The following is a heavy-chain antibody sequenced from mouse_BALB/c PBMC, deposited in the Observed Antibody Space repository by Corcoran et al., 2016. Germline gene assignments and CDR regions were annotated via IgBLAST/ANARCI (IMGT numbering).Heavy chain of an antibody. Sequence: QIQLVQSGPELKKPGETVKISCKASGYTFTNYGMNWVKQAPGKGLKWMGWINTYTGEPTYADDFKGRFAFSLETSASTAYLQINNLKNEDTATYFCAREDFYAMDYWGQGTSVTVSS. V-gene: IGHV9-3-1*01. CDR1: GYTFTNYG. J-gene: IGHJ4*01. CDR3: AREDFYAMDY. CDR2: INTYTGEP.